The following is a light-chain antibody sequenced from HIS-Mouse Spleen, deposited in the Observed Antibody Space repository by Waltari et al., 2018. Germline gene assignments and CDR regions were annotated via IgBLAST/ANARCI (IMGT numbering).Light chain of an antibody. Sequence: EIVLTQSPGTLSLSPGERATLSCRASQSVSSSYLAWYQQKPGQAPRLLIHGASSKATGITDRFSGSGYGTDFTLTISRLEDEGFAVYYCQEYGSSLITFGQGTRLEIK. CDR1: QSVSSSY. J-gene: IGKJ5*01. CDR2: GAS. CDR3: QEYGSSLIT. V-gene: IGKV3-20*01.